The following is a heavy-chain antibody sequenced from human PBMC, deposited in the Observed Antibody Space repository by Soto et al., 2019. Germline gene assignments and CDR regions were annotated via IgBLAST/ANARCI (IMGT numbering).Heavy chain of an antibody. CDR1: GFSFSTYG. J-gene: IGHJ4*02. CDR3: AKDRTTATTYPYFDC. V-gene: IGHV3-30*18. CDR2: ISHDGSKK. Sequence: QVQLVESGGGVVQPGRSLRLSCAASGFSFSTYGMHWVRQAPGKGLEWVAVISHDGSKKYYADSVKGRFTISRDNSKNPLYLQMNSPRSEDTAVYYFAKDRTTATTYPYFDCLGQGTLVTVSS. D-gene: IGHD1-1*01.